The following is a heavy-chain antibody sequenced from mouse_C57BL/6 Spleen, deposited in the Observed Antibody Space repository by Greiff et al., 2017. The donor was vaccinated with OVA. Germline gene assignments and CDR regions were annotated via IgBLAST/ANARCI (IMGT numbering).Heavy chain of an antibody. V-gene: IGHV1-55*01. CDR3: ERGDY. J-gene: IGHJ2*01. CDR1: GYTFTSYW. Sequence: QVQLKQPGAELVKPGASVKMSCKASGYTFTSYWITWVKQRPGQGLEWIGDIYPGSGSTNYNEKFKSKATLTVDTSSSTASLQLSSLTAEDSASYYCERGDYWGQGTTRTVAS. CDR2: IYPGSGST.